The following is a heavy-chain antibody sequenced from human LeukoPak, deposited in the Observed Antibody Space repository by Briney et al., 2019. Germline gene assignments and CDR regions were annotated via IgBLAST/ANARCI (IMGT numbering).Heavy chain of an antibody. J-gene: IGHJ4*02. CDR2: INSDGRST. Sequence: GGSLRLSCAASGCTFSSYWIHWVRQAPGKGLVWVSRINSDGRSTSYPDSRKGRFTTFRDNANNTPDLQIDVPGAEDTAVYYCARDALGFDYWGQGTLVTVSS. CDR3: ARDALGFDY. CDR1: GCTFSSYW. D-gene: IGHD7-27*01. V-gene: IGHV3-74*01.